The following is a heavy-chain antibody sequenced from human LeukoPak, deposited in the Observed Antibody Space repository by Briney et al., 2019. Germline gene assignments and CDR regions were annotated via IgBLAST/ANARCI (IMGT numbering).Heavy chain of an antibody. CDR3: AKDVGFYYYYGMDV. CDR2: IRYDGSNK. J-gene: IGHJ6*02. D-gene: IGHD3-10*01. Sequence: GGSLRLSCAASGFTFSSYGMRWVRQAPGKGLEWVAFIRYDGSNKYYADSVKGRFTISRDNSKNTLYLQMNSLRAEDTAVYYCAKDVGFYYYYGMDVWGQGTTVTVSS. V-gene: IGHV3-30*02. CDR1: GFTFSSYG.